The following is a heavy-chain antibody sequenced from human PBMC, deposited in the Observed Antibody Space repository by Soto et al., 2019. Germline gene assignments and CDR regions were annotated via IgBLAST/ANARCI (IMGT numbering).Heavy chain of an antibody. D-gene: IGHD1-1*01. CDR2: IYSGGST. CDR3: ASDGVFPSLEDELYYYHMDV. V-gene: IGHV3-66*01. J-gene: IGHJ6*03. Sequence: QAPGKGLERVSVIYSGGSTYYADSVKGRFTISRDNSKNTLYFQMNSLRAEDTAVYYCASDGVFPSLEDELYYYHMDVSCQGTRFT.